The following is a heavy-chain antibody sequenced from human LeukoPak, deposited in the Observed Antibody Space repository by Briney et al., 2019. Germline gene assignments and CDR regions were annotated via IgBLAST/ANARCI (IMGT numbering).Heavy chain of an antibody. CDR1: GFTFSSYG. D-gene: IGHD4-4*01. Sequence: GGSLRLSCAASGFTFSSYGMPWVRQAPGKGLEWVAVIWYDGSNKYYADSVKGRFTISRDNSKNTLYLQMNSLRAEDTAVYYCAKEDPVTTFDYWGQGTLVTVSS. CDR3: AKEDPVTTFDY. V-gene: IGHV3-33*06. CDR2: IWYDGSNK. J-gene: IGHJ4*02.